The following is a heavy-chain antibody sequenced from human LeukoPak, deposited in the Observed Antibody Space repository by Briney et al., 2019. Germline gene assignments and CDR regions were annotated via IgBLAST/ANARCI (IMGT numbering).Heavy chain of an antibody. J-gene: IGHJ4*02. CDR3: ASWGEGALDN. CDR1: GFTFSSYS. V-gene: IGHV3-48*01. Sequence: TGGSLRLSCAASGFTFSSYSMNWVRQAPGKGLEWISYISTSTTTIYYANSVKGRFTISRDNAKKSLCLQMNSLRVEDTGVYYCASWGEGALDNWGQGTLVTVSS. CDR2: ISTSTTTI. D-gene: IGHD1-26*01.